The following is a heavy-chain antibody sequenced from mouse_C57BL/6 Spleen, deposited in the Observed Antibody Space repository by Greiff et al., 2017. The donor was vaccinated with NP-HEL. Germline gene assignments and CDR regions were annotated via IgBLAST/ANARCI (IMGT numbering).Heavy chain of an antibody. V-gene: IGHV1-85*01. CDR2: IYPRDGST. D-gene: IGHD2-5*01. J-gene: IGHJ2*01. CDR3: ASGAYYSKRGYFDY. Sequence: VQLQQSGPELVKPGASVKLSCKASGYTFTSYDINWVKQRPGQGLEWIGWIYPRDGSTKYNEKFKGKATLTVYTSSSTAYMELHRLTSEASAVYFCASGAYYSKRGYFDYWGQGTTLTVAS. CDR1: GYTFTSYD.